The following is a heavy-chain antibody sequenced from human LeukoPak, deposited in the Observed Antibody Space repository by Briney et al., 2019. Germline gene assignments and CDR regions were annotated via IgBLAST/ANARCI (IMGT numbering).Heavy chain of an antibody. CDR2: ISAYNGNT. CDR1: GYTFTNYG. CDR3: ARDLKYNILTGFRSSFGFDP. J-gene: IGHJ5*02. D-gene: IGHD3-9*01. V-gene: IGHV1-18*01. Sequence: ASVKSSCKTPGYTFTNYGISCVRQAPGQGLEWMGWISAYNGNTKYAQKFQDRVTMTTDTSTSTAYMELRSLRSDDTAVYYCARDLKYNILTGFRSSFGFDPWGQGTLVTVSS.